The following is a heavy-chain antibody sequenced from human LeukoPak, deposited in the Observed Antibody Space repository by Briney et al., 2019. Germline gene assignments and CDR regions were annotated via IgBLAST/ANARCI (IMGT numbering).Heavy chain of an antibody. Sequence: GAPRTSSCASGVPFSSNWVRWVRQAPGEGRVGGAGIKQDGREKYYVDSVKGRFTISRDNAKNSLYLQMNSLRAEDTAVYYCARDVGGDAYYYDSSGPFDYWGQGTLVTVSS. J-gene: IGHJ4*02. D-gene: IGHD3-22*01. CDR1: GVPFSSNW. V-gene: IGHV3-7*01. CDR2: IKQDGREK. CDR3: ARDVGGDAYYYDSSGPFDY.